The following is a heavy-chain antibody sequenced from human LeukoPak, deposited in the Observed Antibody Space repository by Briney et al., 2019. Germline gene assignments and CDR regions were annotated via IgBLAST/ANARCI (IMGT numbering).Heavy chain of an antibody. D-gene: IGHD2-15*01. J-gene: IGHJ3*02. V-gene: IGHV4-39*07. CDR2: IYYSGST. CDR1: GGSISSSSYY. Sequence: PSETLSLTCTVSGGSISSSSYYWGWIRQPPGKGLEWIGSIYYSGSTYYNPSLKSRVTISVDTSKNQFSLKLSSVTAADTAVYYCALEGDCSGGSCYSRAFDIWGQGTMVTVSS. CDR3: ALEGDCSGGSCYSRAFDI.